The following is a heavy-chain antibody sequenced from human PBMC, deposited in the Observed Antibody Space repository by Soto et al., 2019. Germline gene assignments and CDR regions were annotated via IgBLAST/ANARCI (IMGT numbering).Heavy chain of an antibody. J-gene: IGHJ6*02. Sequence: SETLYLTCTVSGGSISSYYWSWIRQPPGKGLEWIGYIYYSGSTYYNPSLKSRVTISVDTSKNQFSLKLSSVTAADTAVYYCASSSTSLGMDVWGQGTTVTVSS. D-gene: IGHD2-2*01. CDR3: ASSSTSLGMDV. CDR2: IYYSGST. CDR1: GGSISSYY. V-gene: IGHV4-59*06.